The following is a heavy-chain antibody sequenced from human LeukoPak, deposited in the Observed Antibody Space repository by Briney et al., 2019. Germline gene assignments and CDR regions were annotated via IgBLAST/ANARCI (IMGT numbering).Heavy chain of an antibody. Sequence: GGSLRLSCAASGFTFSSYRMNWVRQAPGKGLEWVSSISSSSSYIYYADSVKGRFTISRDNSKNTLYLQMNSLRAEDTAVYYCAKDALIVGATTSDYWGQGTVVTVSS. CDR3: AKDALIVGATTSDY. D-gene: IGHD1-26*01. V-gene: IGHV3-21*04. CDR2: ISSSSSYI. J-gene: IGHJ4*02. CDR1: GFTFSSYR.